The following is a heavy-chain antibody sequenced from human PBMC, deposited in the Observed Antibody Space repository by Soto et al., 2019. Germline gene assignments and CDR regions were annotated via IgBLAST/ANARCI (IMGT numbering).Heavy chain of an antibody. Sequence: EVQLVQSGGGLVHPGGSLRLSCAASGFTVSSHYINWVRQAPGKGLDWVSVIYNSGTSFYADSVKGRFTVSRDTAKNSVFLQMSSLRAEDTAVYFCARGTWIVRGLIPDSFDICGQGTMVTVSS. CDR1: GFTVSSHY. V-gene: IGHV3-66*01. CDR3: ARGTWIVRGLIPDSFDI. J-gene: IGHJ3*02. CDR2: IYNSGTS. D-gene: IGHD3-10*01.